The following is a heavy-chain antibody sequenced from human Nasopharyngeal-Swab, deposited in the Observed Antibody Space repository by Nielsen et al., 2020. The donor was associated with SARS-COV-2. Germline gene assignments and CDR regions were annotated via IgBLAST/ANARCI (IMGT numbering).Heavy chain of an antibody. CDR3: ARDGNQYCGGDCYGRGVDY. D-gene: IGHD2-21*02. J-gene: IGHJ4*02. CDR2: ISYDGSNK. Sequence: GGSLRLSCAASGFTFSSYAMHWVRQAPGKGLEWVAVISYDGSNKYYADSVKGRFTISRDNSKNTLYLQMNSLRAEDTAVYYCARDGNQYCGGDCYGRGVDYWGQGTLVTVSS. CDR1: GFTFSSYA. V-gene: IGHV3-30-3*01.